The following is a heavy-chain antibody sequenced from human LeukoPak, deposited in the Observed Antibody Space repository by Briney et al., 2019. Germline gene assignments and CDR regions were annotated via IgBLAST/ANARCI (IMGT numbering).Heavy chain of an antibody. V-gene: IGHV1-69*13. J-gene: IGHJ4*02. CDR3: ARETYYYDSSGYPLGYYFDY. Sequence: SVKVSCKASGGTFSSYAISWVRQAPGQGLEWMGGIIPIFGTANYAQKFRGRVTITADESTSTAYMELSSLRSEDTAVYYCARETYYYDSSGYPLGYYFDYWGQGTLVTVSS. D-gene: IGHD3-22*01. CDR1: GGTFSSYA. CDR2: IIPIFGTA.